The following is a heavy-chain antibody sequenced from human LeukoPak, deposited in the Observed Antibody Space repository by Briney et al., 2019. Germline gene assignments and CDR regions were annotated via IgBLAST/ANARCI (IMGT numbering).Heavy chain of an antibody. D-gene: IGHD2-2*01. CDR1: GYTFTDYY. J-gene: IGHJ4*02. V-gene: IGHV1-2*02. CDR2: INPNSGDT. Sequence: ASVKVSCKASGYTFTDYYMHWVQQAPGQGLEWMGWINPNSGDTNYAQKFQGRVTMTRDTSITTAYMELSRLRSDDTAVYYCAREGHCTSASCALDYWGQGTLVTVSS. CDR3: AREGHCTSASCALDY.